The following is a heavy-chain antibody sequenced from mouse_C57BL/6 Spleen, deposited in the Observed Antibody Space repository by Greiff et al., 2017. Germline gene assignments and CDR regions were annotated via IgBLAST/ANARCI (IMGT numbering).Heavy chain of an antibody. D-gene: IGHD3-2*02. V-gene: IGHV1-55*01. CDR3: ARWLYSSGYVGY. Sequence: VQLQQPGAELVKPGASVTMSRKASGYTFTSYWITWVKQRPGQGLEWIGNIYPGSGSTNYNEKFKSKATLTVDTSSSTAYMQLSSLTSEDSAVYYCARWLYSSGYVGYWGQGTTLTVSS. J-gene: IGHJ2*01. CDR2: IYPGSGST. CDR1: GYTFTSYW.